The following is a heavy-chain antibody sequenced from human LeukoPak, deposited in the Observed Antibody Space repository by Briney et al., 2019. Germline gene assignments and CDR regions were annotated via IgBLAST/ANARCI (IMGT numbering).Heavy chain of an antibody. Sequence: GASVTVFCKASGYTFTSYDINWVRQATGQGLEWMGWMNPNSGNTGYAQKFQGRVTMTRNTSISTAYMELSSLRSEDTAVYYCARECGYSYGYGYWGQGTLVTVSS. J-gene: IGHJ4*02. CDR1: GYTFTSYD. D-gene: IGHD5-18*01. CDR2: MNPNSGNT. V-gene: IGHV1-8*01. CDR3: ARECGYSYGYGY.